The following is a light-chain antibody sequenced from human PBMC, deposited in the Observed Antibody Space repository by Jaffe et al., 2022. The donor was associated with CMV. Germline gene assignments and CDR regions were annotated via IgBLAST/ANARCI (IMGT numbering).Light chain of an antibody. CDR2: KAS. Sequence: DIQMTQSPSTLSASVGDSVTITCRASQSISSWLAWYQQKPGKAPKLLIYKASSLESGVPSTFSGSGSGTEFTLTISSLQPDDFATYYCQQYNRYWTFGQGTKVEIK. CDR3: QQYNRYWT. V-gene: IGKV1-5*03. CDR1: QSISSW. J-gene: IGKJ1*01.